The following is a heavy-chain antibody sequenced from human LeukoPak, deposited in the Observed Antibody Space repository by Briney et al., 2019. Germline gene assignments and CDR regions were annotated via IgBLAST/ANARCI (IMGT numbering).Heavy chain of an antibody. J-gene: IGHJ4*02. CDR2: INAGNGNT. Sequence: ASVKVSCKASGYTFTSYAMHWVRQAPGQRLEWMGWINAGNGNTKYSQKFQGRVTITRDTSASTAYMELSSLRSEDTAVYYCARDSTGLWFGELCFSDWGQGTLVTVSS. CDR1: GYTFTSYA. D-gene: IGHD3-10*01. V-gene: IGHV1-3*01. CDR3: ARDSTGLWFGELCFSD.